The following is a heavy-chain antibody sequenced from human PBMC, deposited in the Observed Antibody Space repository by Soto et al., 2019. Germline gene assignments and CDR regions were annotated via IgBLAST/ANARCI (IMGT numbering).Heavy chain of an antibody. J-gene: IGHJ6*02. Sequence: QVQLQESGPGLVKPSETLSLTCTVSGGSVSSGSYQWTWIRQPPGKGLEWIEYIHVSGSTNDNPSLKGRVTMSIDTSKNQFSLKLSSVTAADTAVYYCARDGHGMDVWGQGTKVTVSS. V-gene: IGHV4-61*01. CDR2: IHVSGST. CDR3: ARDGHGMDV. CDR1: GGSVSSGSYQ.